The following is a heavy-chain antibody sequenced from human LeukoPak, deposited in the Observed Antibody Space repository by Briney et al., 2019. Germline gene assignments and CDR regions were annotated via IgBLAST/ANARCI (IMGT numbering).Heavy chain of an antibody. D-gene: IGHD6-13*01. V-gene: IGHV4-61*02. CDR2: IYTSGTT. CDR1: AGSISRGSYY. Sequence: SETLSLTCNVSAGSISRGSYYGSWIRQPAGKGLEWIGRIYTSGTTNYNPSLKSRVTISVDTSKNQFSLKLKSVTAAVTAVYYCATRQQLVPRWGQGTLVTVSS. J-gene: IGHJ4*02. CDR3: ATRQQLVPR.